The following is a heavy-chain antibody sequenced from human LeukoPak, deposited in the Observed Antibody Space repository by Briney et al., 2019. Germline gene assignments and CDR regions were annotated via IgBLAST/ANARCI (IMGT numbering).Heavy chain of an antibody. CDR3: ARDIGYNWNTKTNWFDP. CDR2: ISAYNGNT. Sequence: ASVKVSCKASGYTFTSYGISWVRQAPGQGLEWMGWISAYNGNTNYAQKLQGRVTMTTDTSMSTAYMELRSLRSDDTAVYYCARDIGYNWNTKTNWFDPWGQGTLVTVSS. V-gene: IGHV1-18*01. CDR1: GYTFTSYG. J-gene: IGHJ5*02. D-gene: IGHD1/OR15-1a*01.